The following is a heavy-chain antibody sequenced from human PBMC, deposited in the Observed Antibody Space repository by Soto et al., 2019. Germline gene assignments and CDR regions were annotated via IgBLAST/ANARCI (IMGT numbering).Heavy chain of an antibody. CDR2: IYYSGST. V-gene: IGHV4-31*03. D-gene: IGHD4-17*01. Sequence: SETLSLTCTVSGGSISSGGYYWSWIRQHPGKGLEWIGYIYYSGSTYYNPSLKSRVTISVDTSKNQFSLKLSSVTAADTAVYYCAREIYYGDYTSLIFDYWGQGTLVTVSS. CDR3: AREIYYGDYTSLIFDY. J-gene: IGHJ4*02. CDR1: GGSISSGGYY.